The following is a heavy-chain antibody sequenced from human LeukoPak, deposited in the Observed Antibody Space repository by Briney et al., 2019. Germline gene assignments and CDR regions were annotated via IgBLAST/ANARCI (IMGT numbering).Heavy chain of an antibody. V-gene: IGHV3-23*01. CDR1: GFTFSSYA. J-gene: IGHJ1*01. CDR3: AKDFHQDYYDSSGSAEYFQH. D-gene: IGHD3-22*01. CDR2: ISGSGGST. Sequence: GGSLRLSCAASGFTFSSYAMSWVRQAPGKGLEWVSVISGSGGSTYYADSVKGRFTISRDNSKNTLYLQMNSLRAEDTAVYYCAKDFHQDYYDSSGSAEYFQHWGQGTLVTVSS.